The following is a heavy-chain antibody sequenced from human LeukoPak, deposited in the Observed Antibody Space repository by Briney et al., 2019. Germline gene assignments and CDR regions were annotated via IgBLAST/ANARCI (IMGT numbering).Heavy chain of an antibody. CDR1: GYTFTSYD. D-gene: IGHD4-11*01. J-gene: IGHJ5*02. V-gene: IGHV1-8*01. CDR2: MNPNSGNT. CDR3: ARGSYSNPNP. Sequence: ASVKVSCKASGYTFTSYDINWVRQATGQGLEWMGWMNPNSGNTDYTQKFQGRVTMTRNTSISTAYMELSSLRSGDTAVYYCARGSYSNPNPWGQGTLITVSS.